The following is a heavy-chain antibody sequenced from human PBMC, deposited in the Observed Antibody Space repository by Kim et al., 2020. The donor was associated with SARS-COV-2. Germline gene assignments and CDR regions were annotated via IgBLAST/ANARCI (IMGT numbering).Heavy chain of an antibody. CDR2: INWNGGST. J-gene: IGHJ6*02. Sequence: GGSLRLSCAASGFTFGDYGMSWVRQAPGKGLEWVSGINWNGGSTGYADSVKGRFTISRDNAKNSLYLQMNSLRAEDTALYHCARDRIAGARTHRDYYYYYGMDVWGQGTTVTVSS. D-gene: IGHD6-13*01. CDR1: GFTFGDYG. CDR3: ARDRIAGARTHRDYYYYYGMDV. V-gene: IGHV3-20*01.